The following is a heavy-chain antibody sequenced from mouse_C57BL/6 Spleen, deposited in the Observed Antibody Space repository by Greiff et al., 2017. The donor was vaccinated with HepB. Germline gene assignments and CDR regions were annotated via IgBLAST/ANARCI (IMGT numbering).Heavy chain of an antibody. CDR3: ARLPYYYGSSFDWYFDV. D-gene: IGHD1-1*01. Sequence: EVQLVESGGDLVKPGGSLKLSCAASGFTFSSYGMSWVRQTPDKRLEWVATISSGGSYTYYPDSVKGRFTISRDNAKNTLYLQMSSLKSEDTAMYYCARLPYYYGSSFDWYFDVWGTGTTVTVSS. J-gene: IGHJ1*03. CDR1: GFTFSSYG. CDR2: ISSGGSYT. V-gene: IGHV5-6*01.